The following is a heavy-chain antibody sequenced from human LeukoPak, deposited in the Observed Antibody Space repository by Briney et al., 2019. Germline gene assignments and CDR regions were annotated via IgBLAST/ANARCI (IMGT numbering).Heavy chain of an antibody. CDR2: IWYDGSNK. CDR1: GFTFSSYG. J-gene: IGHJ4*02. CDR3: ARDGYSGYDLGDYFDY. Sequence: GGSVRLSCAASGFTFSSYGMHWVRQAPGKGLEWVAVIWYDGSNKYYADSVKGRFTISRDNSKNTLYLQMNSLRAEDTAVYYCARDGYSGYDLGDYFDYWGQGTLVTVSS. D-gene: IGHD5-12*01. V-gene: IGHV3-33*01.